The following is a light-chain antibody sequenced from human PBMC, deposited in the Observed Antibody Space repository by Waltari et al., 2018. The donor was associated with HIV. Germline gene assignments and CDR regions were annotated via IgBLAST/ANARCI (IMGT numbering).Light chain of an antibody. J-gene: IGLJ1*01. V-gene: IGLV7-46*01. Sequence: QAVVTQEPSLTVSPGGTVTLTCGSSTGAVTSGHYPHWFQQKPGQAPKTLIYDINNKHSWTPARFSGSLLGGKAALTLSGAQPEDEADYYCLLSYRGFGVFGTGTKVTVL. CDR3: LLSYRGFGV. CDR1: TGAVTSGHY. CDR2: DIN.